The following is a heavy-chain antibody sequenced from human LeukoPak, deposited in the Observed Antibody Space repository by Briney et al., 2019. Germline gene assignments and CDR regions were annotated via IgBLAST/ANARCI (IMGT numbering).Heavy chain of an antibody. CDR3: ATDSAGPSSGGFDY. D-gene: IGHD1-26*01. J-gene: IGHJ4*01. V-gene: IGHV1-69*01. CDR1: GGNFSSYA. Sequence: GSSVKVSCKSSGGNFSSYAISWVRQAPGQGLEWMGGIIPIFGTANYAQNFQGRVTINADESTSTAYMELSSLRSEDTAVYYCATDSAGPSSGGFDYWGQGTLVTVSS. CDR2: IIPIFGTA.